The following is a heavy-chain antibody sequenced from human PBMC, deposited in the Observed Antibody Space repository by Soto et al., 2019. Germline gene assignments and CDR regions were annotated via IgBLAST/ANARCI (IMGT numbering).Heavy chain of an antibody. V-gene: IGHV3-33*01. CDR3: ARDQVVVPAARPNWFDP. Sequence: QVQLVESGGGVVQPGRSLRLSCAASGFTFSTYGMHWVRQAPGKGLEWVAVIWYDGSNKYYADSVKGRFTISRDNSKNTRYLQMSSLRAEYTAVYYCARDQVVVPAARPNWFDPWGQGTLVTVSS. CDR1: GFTFSTYG. D-gene: IGHD2-2*02. CDR2: IWYDGSNK. J-gene: IGHJ5*02.